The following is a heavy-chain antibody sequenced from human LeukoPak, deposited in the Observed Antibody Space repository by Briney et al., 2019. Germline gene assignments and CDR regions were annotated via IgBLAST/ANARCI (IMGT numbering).Heavy chain of an antibody. Sequence: PSETLSLTCTVSGGSISSYYWSWIRQPPGKGLEWIGYIYYSGSTNYNPSLKSRVTISVDTSKNQFSLKLSSVTAADTAVYYCARDNWGATHYWGQGTLVTVSS. D-gene: IGHD1-26*01. CDR2: IYYSGST. CDR1: GGSISSYY. CDR3: ARDNWGATHY. V-gene: IGHV4-59*01. J-gene: IGHJ4*02.